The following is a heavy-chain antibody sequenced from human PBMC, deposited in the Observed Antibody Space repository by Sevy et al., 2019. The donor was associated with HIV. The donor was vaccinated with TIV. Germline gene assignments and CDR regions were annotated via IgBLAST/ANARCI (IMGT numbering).Heavy chain of an antibody. J-gene: IGHJ6*03. CDR1: GYTFTSYD. Sequence: ASVKVSCKASGYTFTSYDINWVRQATGQGLEWMGWMNPNSGNTGYAQKFQGRVTMTRNTSISTAYMELSSLRSEDTAVYYCARDRDSSSWYYYYYYYMDVWGKGTTVTVSS. V-gene: IGHV1-8*01. CDR3: ARDRDSSSWYYYYYYYMDV. D-gene: IGHD6-13*01. CDR2: MNPNSGNT.